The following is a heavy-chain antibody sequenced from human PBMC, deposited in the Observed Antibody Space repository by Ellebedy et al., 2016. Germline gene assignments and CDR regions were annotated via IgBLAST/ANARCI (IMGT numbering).Heavy chain of an antibody. CDR2: IIPILGIA. D-gene: IGHD1-1*01. Sequence: ASVKVSCKASGGTFSNYAINWVRQAPGQGLEWMGRIIPILGIANYAQKFQGRVTVTADKSSSTAYMELSSLRSEDTAVYYCAAGNDGGWFDPWGQGTLVTVSS. CDR3: AAGNDGGWFDP. J-gene: IGHJ5*02. CDR1: GGTFSNYA. V-gene: IGHV1-69*04.